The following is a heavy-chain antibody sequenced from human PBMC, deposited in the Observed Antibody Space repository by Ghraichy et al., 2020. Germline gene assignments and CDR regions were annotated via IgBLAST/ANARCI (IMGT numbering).Heavy chain of an antibody. V-gene: IGHV1-18*01. CDR2: ISAYNGNT. D-gene: IGHD2-2*01. CDR1: GYTFTSYG. CDR3: ARDVTLLGYCSSTSCFLYFDY. J-gene: IGHJ4*02. Sequence: ASVKVSCKASGYTFTSYGISWVRQAPGQGLEWMGWISAYNGNTNYAQKLQGRVTMTTDTSTSTAYMELRSLRSDDTAVYYCARDVTLLGYCSSTSCFLYFDYWGQGTLVTVSS.